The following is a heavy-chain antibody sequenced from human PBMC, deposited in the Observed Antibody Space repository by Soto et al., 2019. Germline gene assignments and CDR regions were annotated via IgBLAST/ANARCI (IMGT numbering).Heavy chain of an antibody. CDR3: AGTYDSADY. V-gene: IGHV3-21*01. D-gene: IGHD3-10*01. CDR2: ITASSSHI. J-gene: IGHJ4*02. Sequence: EGQLVESGGGLVKPGGSLRLSCAASGFTFSDYYMNWVRQAPGKGLEWVSSITASSSHIYYADSVKGRFTISRDNTKNSLYLQMNSLRVEDTAVYYCAGTYDSADYWGQGTLITVSS. CDR1: GFTFSDYY.